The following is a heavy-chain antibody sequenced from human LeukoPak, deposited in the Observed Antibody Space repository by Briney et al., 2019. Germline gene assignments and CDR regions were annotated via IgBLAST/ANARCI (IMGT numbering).Heavy chain of an antibody. J-gene: IGHJ4*02. V-gene: IGHV3-30-3*01. CDR3: ARDGLPFDY. CDR1: GFTFSDYA. Sequence: TGGSLRLSCAASGFTFSDYAMHWVRQAPGKGLEWVTLISYNGNKEYYADSVKGRVTISRDDSRNTVYLQMNSLRIEDTAVYYCARDGLPFDYWGQGTLVTVSS. CDR2: ISYNGNKE.